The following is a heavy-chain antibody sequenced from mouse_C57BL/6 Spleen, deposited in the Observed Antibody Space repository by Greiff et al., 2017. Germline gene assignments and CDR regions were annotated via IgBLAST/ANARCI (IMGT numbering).Heavy chain of an antibody. J-gene: IGHJ1*03. Sequence: QVQLKESGPELVKPGASVKISCKASGYAFSSSWMNWVKQRPGKGLEWIGRIYPGDGDTNYNGKFKGKATLTADKSSSTAYMQLSSLTSEDSAVYFCAREGYGSSYGYFDVWGTGTTVTVSS. D-gene: IGHD1-1*01. CDR3: AREGYGSSYGYFDV. CDR1: GYAFSSSW. CDR2: IYPGDGDT. V-gene: IGHV1-82*01.